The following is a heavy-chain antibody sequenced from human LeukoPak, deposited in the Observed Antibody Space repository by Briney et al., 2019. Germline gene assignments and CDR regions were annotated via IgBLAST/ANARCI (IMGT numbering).Heavy chain of an antibody. CDR2: ISSRSSYI. D-gene: IGHD3-22*01. CDR1: GFTFSSYE. Sequence: GGSLRLSCAASGFTFSSYEMNWVRQAPGKGLEWVSSISSRSSYIYHADSVKGRFTISRDNAKNSLYLQMNSLRAEDTAVYYCAREAYYYDSSGYVHDAFDIWGQGTVVTVSS. J-gene: IGHJ3*02. V-gene: IGHV3-21*01. CDR3: AREAYYYDSSGYVHDAFDI.